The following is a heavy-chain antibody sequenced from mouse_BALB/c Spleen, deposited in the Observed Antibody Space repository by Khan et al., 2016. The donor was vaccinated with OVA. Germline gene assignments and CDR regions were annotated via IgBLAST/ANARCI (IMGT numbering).Heavy chain of an antibody. CDR1: GYTFTSYV. Sequence: VQLQQSGPELVKPGASVKMSCRASGYTFTSYVIHWVRQKPGQDLEWIGYIYPYNDDTKYNEKLKGKATLTSDTSSITAFVELRSLTSEDSAVYYCTRQLRLQGFPYWRQGTLVTVSA. J-gene: IGHJ3*01. V-gene: IGHV1S136*01. CDR3: TRQLRLQGFPY. CDR2: IYPYNDDT. D-gene: IGHD1-2*01.